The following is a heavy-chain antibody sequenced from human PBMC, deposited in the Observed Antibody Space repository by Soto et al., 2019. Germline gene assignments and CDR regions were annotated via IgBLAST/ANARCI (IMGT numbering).Heavy chain of an antibody. Sequence: QVQLVQSGAEVKKPGASVKVSCKASGYTFTSYGISWVRQAPGQGLEWMGWTSAYNGNTHYAQKLQGRVTMTTVTDASTGSMELRGRCSGDTSGYYCARGGTGAQVTEGAYNWFDPWGQGSLVTVSS. CDR3: ARGGTGAQVTEGAYNWFDP. D-gene: IGHD7-27*01. CDR1: GYTFTSYG. J-gene: IGHJ5*02. CDR2: TSAYNGNT. V-gene: IGHV1-18*01.